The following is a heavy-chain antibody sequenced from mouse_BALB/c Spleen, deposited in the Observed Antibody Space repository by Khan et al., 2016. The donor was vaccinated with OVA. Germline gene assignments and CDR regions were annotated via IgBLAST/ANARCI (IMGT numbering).Heavy chain of an antibody. J-gene: IGHJ3*01. V-gene: IGHV1-9*01. CDR1: GYTFSGYW. CDR3: ARRARFAY. CDR2: ILPGSGNT. Sequence: QVQLQQPGAELMKPGASVKISCKATGYTFSGYWIEWVKQRPGHGLEWIGEILPGSGNTNYNENFVGKATFTADTSSNTAYMQVSSLTSEDSAVYYCARRARFAYWGQGTLVTVSA.